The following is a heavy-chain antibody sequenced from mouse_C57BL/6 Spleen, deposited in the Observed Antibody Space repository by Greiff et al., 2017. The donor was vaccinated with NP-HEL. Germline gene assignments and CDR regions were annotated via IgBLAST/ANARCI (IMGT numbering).Heavy chain of an antibody. J-gene: IGHJ4*01. Sequence: EVQLVESEGGLVQPGSSMKLSCTASGFTFSDYYMAWVRQVPEKGLEWVANINYDGSSTYYLDSLKSRFIISRDNAKNILYLQMSSLKSEDTATYYCARYDYDDRGAMDYWGQGTSVTVSS. CDR3: ARYDYDDRGAMDY. CDR2: INYDGSST. CDR1: GFTFSDYY. V-gene: IGHV5-16*01. D-gene: IGHD2-4*01.